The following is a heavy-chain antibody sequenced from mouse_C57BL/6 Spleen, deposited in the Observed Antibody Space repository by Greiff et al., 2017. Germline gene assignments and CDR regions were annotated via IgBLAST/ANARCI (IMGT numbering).Heavy chain of an antibody. Sequence: EVMLVQSGGGLVKPGGSLKLSCAASGFTFSSYAMSWVRQTPEKRLEWVATISDGGGYTYYPDNVKGRFTISRDKANTNPYLQMSQLKSEDTAMYYCACDENDGDFYAMDYWGQGTSVTVSS. D-gene: IGHD2-3*01. J-gene: IGHJ4*01. CDR3: ACDENDGDFYAMDY. CDR1: GFTFSSYA. CDR2: ISDGGGYT. V-gene: IGHV5-4*03.